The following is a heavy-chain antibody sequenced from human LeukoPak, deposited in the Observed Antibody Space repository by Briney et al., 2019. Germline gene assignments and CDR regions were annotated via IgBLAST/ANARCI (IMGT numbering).Heavy chain of an antibody. V-gene: IGHV1-18*04. D-gene: IGHD2-2*01. J-gene: IGHJ6*04. CDR3: ARDRRYCSSTSCQNYYGMDV. CDR1: GYTFTSYG. CDR2: ISAYNGNT. Sequence: ASVKVSCKASGYTFTSYGISWVRQAPGQGLEWMGWISAYNGNTNYAQKLQGRVIMTTDTSTSTAYMELRSLRSDDTAVYYCARDRRYCSSTSCQNYYGMDVWGKGTTVTVSS.